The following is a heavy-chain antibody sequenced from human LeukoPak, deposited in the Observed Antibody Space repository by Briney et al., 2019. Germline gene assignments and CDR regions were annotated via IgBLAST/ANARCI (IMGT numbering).Heavy chain of an antibody. V-gene: IGHV4-34*01. D-gene: IGHD5-24*01. CDR3: ARGIYNDYYFDY. Sequence: PSETLSLTCVVYGGSVNGFYWSWIRQPPGKGLEWTGEITHSGVSSYNPSLKGRVTISLDTSKNQFSLKLRSVTAADTAVYYCARGIYNDYYFDYWGQGTLVTVSS. CDR2: ITHSGVS. CDR1: GGSVNGFY. J-gene: IGHJ4*02.